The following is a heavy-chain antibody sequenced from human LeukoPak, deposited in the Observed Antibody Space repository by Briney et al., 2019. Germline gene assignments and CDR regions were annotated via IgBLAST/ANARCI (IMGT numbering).Heavy chain of an antibody. CDR1: GFTFSTYV. CDR2: ISSNGDNI. CDR3: VRGTGY. V-gene: IGHV3-64D*06. Sequence: GGSLRLSCSVSGFTFSTYVMHWVRQAPGKGLEYVSAISSNGDNIYYADSVKGRFTISRDNPKNTLYLQMSSLRADDTAVYYCVRGTGYWGQGTLVTVSS. J-gene: IGHJ4*02.